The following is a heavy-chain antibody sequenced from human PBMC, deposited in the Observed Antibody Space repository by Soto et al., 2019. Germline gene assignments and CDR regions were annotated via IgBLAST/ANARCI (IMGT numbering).Heavy chain of an antibody. CDR3: ARDMGYSSSLTGADY. CDR1: GFTFSSYW. Sequence: EVQLVESGGGLVQPGGSLRLSCAASGFTFSSYWMHWVRQAPGKGLVWVSRINSDGSSTSYADSVKGRFTISRDNAKKTQYLQMNSLRAADTAVYYCARDMGYSSSLTGADYWGQGTLVTVSS. CDR2: INSDGSST. J-gene: IGHJ4*02. V-gene: IGHV3-74*01. D-gene: IGHD6-13*01.